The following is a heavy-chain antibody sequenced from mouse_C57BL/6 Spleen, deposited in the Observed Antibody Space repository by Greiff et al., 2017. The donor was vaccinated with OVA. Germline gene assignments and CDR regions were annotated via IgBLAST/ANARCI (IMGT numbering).Heavy chain of an antibody. CDR2: IYPGDGDT. V-gene: IGHV1-82*01. J-gene: IGHJ4*01. CDR3: ARREGYPYAMGY. CDR1: GYAFSSSW. Sequence: VQLQQSGPELVKPGASVKISCKASGYAFSSSWMNWVKQRPGKGLEWIGRIYPGDGDTNYNGKFKGKATLTADKTSSTAYMQLSSLTSEDSAVYFCARREGYPYAMGYWGQGASVTVSS. D-gene: IGHD2-2*01.